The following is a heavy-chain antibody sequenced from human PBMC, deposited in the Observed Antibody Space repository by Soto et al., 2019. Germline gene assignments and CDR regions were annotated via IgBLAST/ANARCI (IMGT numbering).Heavy chain of an antibody. J-gene: IGHJ4*02. CDR2: IRGGGDTT. V-gene: IGHV3-23*01. Sequence: EVQLLESGGGLVQPGGSLRLSCAASGFTFNNYAMTWVRQAPGKGLEWVSAIRGGGDTTSYADSVQGRSTVSKEGSKNTLMLGMTNRRAADTALYYCEKGLGASGSRPPRVDSWGQGTLVTVSS. CDR1: GFTFNNYA. CDR3: EKGLGASGSRPPRVDS. D-gene: IGHD3-10*01.